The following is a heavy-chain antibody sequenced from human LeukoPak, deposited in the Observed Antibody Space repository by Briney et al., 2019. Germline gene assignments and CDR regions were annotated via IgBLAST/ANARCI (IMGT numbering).Heavy chain of an antibody. CDR3: AIKSPVDYDILTGYYPLDY. CDR1: GGTFSSYA. V-gene: IGHV1-69*13. J-gene: IGHJ4*02. D-gene: IGHD3-9*01. CDR2: IIPIFGTA. Sequence: GASVKVSCKASGGTFSSYAISWVRQAPGQGLEWMGGIIPIFGTANYAQKFQGRVTITADESTSTAYMELSSLRSEDTAVYYCAIKSPVDYDILTGYYPLDYWGQGTLVTVSS.